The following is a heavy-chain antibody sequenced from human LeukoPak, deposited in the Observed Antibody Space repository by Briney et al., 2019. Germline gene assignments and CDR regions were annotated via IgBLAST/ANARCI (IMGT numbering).Heavy chain of an antibody. D-gene: IGHD3-22*01. Sequence: SETLSLTCTVSGGSINSGSYYWSWIRRPAGKGLEWIGRIYTSGSTNYNPSLKSRVTISVDTSKNQFSLKLSSVTAADTAVYYCAREGHYYDSSGQDYWGQGTLVTVSS. J-gene: IGHJ4*02. CDR1: GGSINSGSYY. V-gene: IGHV4-61*02. CDR3: AREGHYYDSSGQDY. CDR2: IYTSGST.